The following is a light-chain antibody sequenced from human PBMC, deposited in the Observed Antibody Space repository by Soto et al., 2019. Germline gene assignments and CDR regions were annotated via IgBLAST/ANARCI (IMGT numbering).Light chain of an antibody. CDR3: QSHDTRPSVV. Sequence: QSVLTQPPSVSGAPGQRVTISCTGTSSNIGAGYNVHWFQQLPGTAPKLLIYANSNRPSGVPDRFSGSKSGTSASLAITGLQAEDEADYYCQSHDTRPSVVFGGGTKLTVL. V-gene: IGLV1-40*01. CDR2: ANS. CDR1: SSNIGAGYN. J-gene: IGLJ2*01.